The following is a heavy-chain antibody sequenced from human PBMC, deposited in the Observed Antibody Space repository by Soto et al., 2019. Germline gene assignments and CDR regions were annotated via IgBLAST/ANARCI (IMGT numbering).Heavy chain of an antibody. D-gene: IGHD2-2*01. CDR3: ARVEGLGYCSSTSCLSFDY. CDR1: GGSISSGDYY. V-gene: IGHV4-30-4*01. J-gene: IGHJ4*02. CDR2: IYYSGST. Sequence: QLLESGPGLVKPSQTLSLTCTVSGGSISSGDYYWSWIRQPPGKGLEWIGYIYYSGSTYYNPSLKSRVTISVDTSKNQFSLKLSSVTAADTTVYYCARVEGLGYCSSTSCLSFDYWGQGTLVTVSS.